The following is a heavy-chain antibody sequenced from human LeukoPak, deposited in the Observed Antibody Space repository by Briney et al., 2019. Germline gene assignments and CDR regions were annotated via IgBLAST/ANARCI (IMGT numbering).Heavy chain of an antibody. V-gene: IGHV1-24*01. Sequence: ASVKVSCKVSGYIFTELSIHWVRQPPGEGLEWMGSFDPEDREIVYAHQSQGRLTMTEDISTHTAYMDLTSLTSEDTATYYCATTFGYTSGPDSFDVWGQGAMITVSS. J-gene: IGHJ3*01. CDR1: GYIFTELS. D-gene: IGHD5-18*01. CDR3: ATTFGYTSGPDSFDV. CDR2: FDPEDREI.